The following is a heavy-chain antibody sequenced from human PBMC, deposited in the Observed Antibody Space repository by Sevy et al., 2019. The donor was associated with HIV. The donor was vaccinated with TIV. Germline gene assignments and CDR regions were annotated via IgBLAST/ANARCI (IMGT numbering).Heavy chain of an antibody. CDR3: TKDMVTFGGIIANSPGGFDI. V-gene: IGHV3-30*02. D-gene: IGHD3-16*02. CDR1: AFRFSSYG. CDR2: LPYDGSKE. J-gene: IGHJ3*02. Sequence: GGSLRLSCAASAFRFSSYGMNWVRQAPGKGLEWVAFLPYDGSKEDYAASVKGRFTISRDNSKNTLYLQMNSLRVEDTAVYYCTKDMVTFGGIIANSPGGFDIWGQGTMVTVSS.